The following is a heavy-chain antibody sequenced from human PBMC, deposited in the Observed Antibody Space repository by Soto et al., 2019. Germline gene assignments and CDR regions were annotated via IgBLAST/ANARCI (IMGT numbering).Heavy chain of an antibody. V-gene: IGHV1-24*01. J-gene: IGHJ6*02. CDR3: ASKPATPSYYYYGMDV. Sequence: GASVKVSCKVSGYTLTELSMHWVRQAPGEGLEWMGGFDPEDGETIYAQKFQGRVTMTEDTSTDTAYMELSSLRSEDTAVYYCASKPATPSYYYYGMDVWGQGTTVTVSS. CDR1: GYTLTELS. CDR2: FDPEDGET.